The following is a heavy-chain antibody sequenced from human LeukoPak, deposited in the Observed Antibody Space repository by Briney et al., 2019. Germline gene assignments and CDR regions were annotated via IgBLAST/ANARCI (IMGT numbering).Heavy chain of an antibody. CDR1: GFTFSSYA. J-gene: IGHJ5*02. D-gene: IGHD5-18*01. CDR2: ISSNGGST. Sequence: GGSLRLSCAASGFTFSSYAMHWVRQAPGKGLEYVSAISSNGGSTYYANSVKGRFTISRDNSKNTLYLQMGSLRAEDMAVYYCARDSVGYSYGENWFDPCGQGTLVTVSS. CDR3: ARDSVGYSYGENWFDP. V-gene: IGHV3-64*01.